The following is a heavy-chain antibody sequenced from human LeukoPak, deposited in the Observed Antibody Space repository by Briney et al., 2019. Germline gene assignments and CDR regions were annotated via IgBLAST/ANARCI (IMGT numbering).Heavy chain of an antibody. CDR3: ARHFRSNGDYGPPDY. CDR1: GYSFTSYW. CDR2: IYPGDSDT. V-gene: IGHV5-51*01. J-gene: IGHJ4*02. Sequence: GESLKISCKGSGYSFTSYWIGWVRQMPGKGLEWMGIIYPGDSDTRYSPSFQGQVTISADKSISTAYLQWSSLKASDTAMYYCARHFRSNGDYGPPDYWGQGTLVTVSS. D-gene: IGHD4-17*01.